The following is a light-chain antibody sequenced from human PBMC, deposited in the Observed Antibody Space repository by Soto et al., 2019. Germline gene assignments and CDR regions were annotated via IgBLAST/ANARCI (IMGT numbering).Light chain of an antibody. CDR3: QLYNSYSEA. Sequence: DIQMTQSPSTLSGSVGDRVTIPCRASQTISSWLAWYQQKPGKAPKLLIYKASTLKSGVPSRFSGSGSGTEFTLTISSLQPDDFATYYCQLYNSYSEAFGQGTKVDI. J-gene: IGKJ1*01. CDR2: KAS. CDR1: QTISSW. V-gene: IGKV1-5*03.